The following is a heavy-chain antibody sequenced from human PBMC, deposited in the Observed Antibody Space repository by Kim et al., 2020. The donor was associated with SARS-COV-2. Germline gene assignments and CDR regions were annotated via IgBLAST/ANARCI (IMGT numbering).Heavy chain of an antibody. J-gene: IGHJ4*02. Sequence: SETLSLTCAVYGGSFSGYYWSWIRQPPGKGLEWIGEISHSGSTNYNPSLKSRVTISVDTSKNQFSLKLSSVTAADTAVYYCASGDSSWYFYWGQGTLVTVSS. CDR3: ASGDSSWYFY. CDR1: GGSFSGYY. V-gene: IGHV4-34*01. D-gene: IGHD6-13*01. CDR2: ISHSGST.